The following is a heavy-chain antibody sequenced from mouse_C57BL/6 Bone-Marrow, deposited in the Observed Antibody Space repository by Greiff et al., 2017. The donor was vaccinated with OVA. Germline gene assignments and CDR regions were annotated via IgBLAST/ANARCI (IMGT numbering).Heavy chain of an antibody. CDR3: ARGSLDDGYSYAMDY. D-gene: IGHD2-3*01. CDR2: LYPNNGGT. Sequence: VQLQQSGPELVKPGASVKISCKASGYTFTDYYMNWVKQSHGKSLEWIGDLYPNNGGTSSNQKFKGKAPLPVDKSSSTAYMRLRSMTSEGSTVYYCARGSLDDGYSYAMDYWGQGTSVTVSS. J-gene: IGHJ4*01. V-gene: IGHV1-26*01. CDR1: GYTFTDYY.